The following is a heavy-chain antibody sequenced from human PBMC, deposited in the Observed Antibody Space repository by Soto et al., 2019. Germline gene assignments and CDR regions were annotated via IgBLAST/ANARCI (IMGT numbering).Heavy chain of an antibody. CDR1: GGSISSYY. CDR3: AKTTNDYGDYGYYYYYMDV. Sequence: SETLSLNCTVSGGSISSYYWSWIRQPPGKGLEWIGYIYYSGSTNYNPSLKSRVTISVDTSKNQFSLKLSSVTAADTAVYYCAKTTNDYGDYGYYYYYMDVWGKGTTVTVSS. J-gene: IGHJ6*03. V-gene: IGHV4-59*01. D-gene: IGHD4-17*01. CDR2: IYYSGST.